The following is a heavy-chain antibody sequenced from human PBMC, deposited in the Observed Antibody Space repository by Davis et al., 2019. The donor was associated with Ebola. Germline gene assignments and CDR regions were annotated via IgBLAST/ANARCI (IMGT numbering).Heavy chain of an antibody. J-gene: IGHJ6*04. D-gene: IGHD7-27*01. Sequence: AASVTVSCKASGGTFSSYTISWVRQAPGQGLEWMGRIIPIRGIANYAQKFQGRVTITADKSTSTAYMELSSLRSEDTAVYYCARETGDGGGMDVWGKGTTVTVSS. CDR2: IIPIRGIA. CDR3: ARETGDGGGMDV. CDR1: GGTFSSYT. V-gene: IGHV1-69*04.